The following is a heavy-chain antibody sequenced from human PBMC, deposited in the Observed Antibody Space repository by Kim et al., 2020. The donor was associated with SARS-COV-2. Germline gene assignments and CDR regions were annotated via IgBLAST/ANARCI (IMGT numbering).Heavy chain of an antibody. J-gene: IGHJ6*02. CDR3: AGINRDGDYYYAMDV. D-gene: IGHD2-15*01. CDR1: GGTFSRYA. Sequence: SVKVSCKASGGTFSRYAVRWVRQAPGQGLEWMGDIIPSSGTAKYAEKFQGRVTITADESTATAYMDLSGLKSEDTAVYYCAGINRDGDYYYAMDVWGQGTTVTVSS. V-gene: IGHV1-69*13. CDR2: IIPSSGTA.